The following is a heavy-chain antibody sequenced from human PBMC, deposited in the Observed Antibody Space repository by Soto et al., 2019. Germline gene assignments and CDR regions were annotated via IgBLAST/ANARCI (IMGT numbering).Heavy chain of an antibody. CDR1: GVSCSRWA. D-gene: IGHD6-13*01. J-gene: IGHJ4*02. Sequence: CRAGGVSCSRWAMNWVNKAPGKGLEWVSAIIGSGGSTYYADSVKGRFTISRDNSKNTLYLQMNSLRAEDTAVYYCAKRGAAARKAGPGLFLEFDSWGQRTL. CDR3: AKRGAAARKAGPGLFLEFDS. CDR2: IIGSGGST. V-gene: IGHV3-23*01.